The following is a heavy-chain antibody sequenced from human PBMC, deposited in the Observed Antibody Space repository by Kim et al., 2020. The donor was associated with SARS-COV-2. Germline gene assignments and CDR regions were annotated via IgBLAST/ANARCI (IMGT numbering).Heavy chain of an antibody. J-gene: IGHJ4*02. D-gene: IGHD7-27*01. Sequence: SETLSLTCAVYGGSFSGFYWIWIRQSPGKGLEWIGEINHSGSTNYNPSLESRVTMSVDTSKNQFSLKLRSVTAADTAVYYCVGRSLGTTLSYWGQGTLVT. CDR1: GGSFSGFY. CDR3: VGRSLGTTLSY. V-gene: IGHV4-34*01. CDR2: INHSGST.